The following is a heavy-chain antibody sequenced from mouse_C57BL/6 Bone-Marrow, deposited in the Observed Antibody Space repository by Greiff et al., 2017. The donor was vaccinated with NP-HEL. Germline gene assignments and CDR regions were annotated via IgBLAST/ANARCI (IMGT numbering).Heavy chain of an antibody. CDR1: GFTFSDYG. Sequence: DVMLVESGGGLVQPGGSLKLSCAASGFTFSDYGMAWVRQAPRKGPEWVAFISNLAYSIYYADTVTGRFTISRENAKNTLYLEMSSLRSEDTAMYYCARRGYGSSSGYFDVGGTGTTVTVSS. CDR2: ISNLAYSI. D-gene: IGHD1-1*01. V-gene: IGHV5-15*04. J-gene: IGHJ1*03. CDR3: ARRGYGSSSGYFDV.